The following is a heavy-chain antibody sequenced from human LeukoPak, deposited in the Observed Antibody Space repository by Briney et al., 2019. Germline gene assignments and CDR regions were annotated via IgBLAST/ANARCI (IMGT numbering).Heavy chain of an antibody. Sequence: AGESLKISCKGSGYNFTIYWIGWVRQMPGKGLEWMGVIYPGDSDTRYSPSFQGQVTISADKSISTAYLQWSSLKASDTAMYYCARHVYCSGGSCYGLDYYYYYMDVWGKGTTVTVSS. CDR1: GYNFTIYW. V-gene: IGHV5-51*01. J-gene: IGHJ6*03. CDR3: ARHVYCSGGSCYGLDYYYYYMDV. D-gene: IGHD2-15*01. CDR2: IYPGDSDT.